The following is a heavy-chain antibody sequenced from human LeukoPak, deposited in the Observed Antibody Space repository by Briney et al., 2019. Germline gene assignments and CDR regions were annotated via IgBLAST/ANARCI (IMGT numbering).Heavy chain of an antibody. Sequence: GGSLRLSCAASGFTFSSYSMNWVRQAPGKGLEWVSSISSSSSYIYYADSVKGRFTISRDNAKNSLYLQMNSLRAEDTAVYYCARVYSGYEEHYFDYWGQGTLVTVSS. D-gene: IGHD5-12*01. J-gene: IGHJ4*02. V-gene: IGHV3-21*01. CDR3: ARVYSGYEEHYFDY. CDR2: ISSSSSYI. CDR1: GFTFSSYS.